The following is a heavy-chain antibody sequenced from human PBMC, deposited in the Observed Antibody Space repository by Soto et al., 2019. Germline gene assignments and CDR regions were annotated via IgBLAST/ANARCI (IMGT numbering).Heavy chain of an antibody. D-gene: IGHD1-26*01. CDR1: GFTFSNYA. CDR3: ARDPRSGGYLGPDAFHI. J-gene: IGHJ3*02. V-gene: IGHV3-23*01. Sequence: PGGSLRLSCAASGFTFSNYAMSWVRQAPGKGLEWVSAVSASGGRTYGADSVRGRFTISRDNSKNTLYLQMNSLRAEDTAVYYCARDPRSGGYLGPDAFHIWGRGTMVTVSS. CDR2: VSASGGRT.